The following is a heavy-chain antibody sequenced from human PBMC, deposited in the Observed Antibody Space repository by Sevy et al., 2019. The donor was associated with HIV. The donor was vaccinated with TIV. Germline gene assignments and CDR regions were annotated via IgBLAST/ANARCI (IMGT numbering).Heavy chain of an antibody. D-gene: IGHD6-19*01. CDR2: IYSGGSA. Sequence: GGSLRLSCVASGFSVSNNYMTWVRQAPGKGLEWVSLIYSGGSAYYADSVKGRFTISRDNPKNTLYLQMNSLRAEDTAVYYWARRAGAGIDPQFEHWGQGTLVTVSS. J-gene: IGHJ4*02. CDR3: ARRAGAGIDPQFEH. CDR1: GFSVSNNY. V-gene: IGHV3-66*01.